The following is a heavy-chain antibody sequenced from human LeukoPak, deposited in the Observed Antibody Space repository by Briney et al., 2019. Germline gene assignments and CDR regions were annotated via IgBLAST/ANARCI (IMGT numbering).Heavy chain of an antibody. CDR1: GYNFNRYT. D-gene: IGHD5-18*01. CDR3: ARVSDTSMVTPGFDS. CDR2: VSTSNGDT. V-gene: IGHV1-18*01. J-gene: IGHJ4*02. Sequence: ASVKVSCKTSGYNFNRYTMTWVRQAPGQGLEWMGWVSTSNGDTNYAEKFQGRVTMTTETVTKTAYMELRRLRSGDTAMYFCARVSDTSMVTPGFDSWGQGTLVTVSS.